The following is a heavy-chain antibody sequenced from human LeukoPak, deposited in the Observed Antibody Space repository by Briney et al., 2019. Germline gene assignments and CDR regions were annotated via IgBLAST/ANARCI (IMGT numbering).Heavy chain of an antibody. J-gene: IGHJ3*02. CDR1: GYTFTGYY. CDR2: INPNSGGT. Sequence: GASVKVSCKASGYTFTGYYMHWVRQAPGQGLEWMGWINPNSGGTNYAQKFQGRVTMTRDTSISTAYMELSRLRFDDTAVYYCARGVMITFGGVIGDAFDIWGQGTMVTVSS. V-gene: IGHV1-2*02. D-gene: IGHD3-16*02. CDR3: ARGVMITFGGVIGDAFDI.